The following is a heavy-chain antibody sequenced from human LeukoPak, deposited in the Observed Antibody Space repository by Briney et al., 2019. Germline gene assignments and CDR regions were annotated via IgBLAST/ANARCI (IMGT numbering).Heavy chain of an antibody. CDR1: GFTFSTYN. V-gene: IGHV3-74*01. CDR3: ARGFRVITVAGFDY. CDR2: INSDGSST. D-gene: IGHD6-19*01. J-gene: IGHJ4*02. Sequence: GGSLRLSCAASGFTFSTYNMNWVRQAPGKGLVWVSRINSDGSSTTYADSVKGRFTISRDNAKNTLYLQMDSLRAEDTAVYYCARGFRVITVAGFDYWGQGTLVTVSS.